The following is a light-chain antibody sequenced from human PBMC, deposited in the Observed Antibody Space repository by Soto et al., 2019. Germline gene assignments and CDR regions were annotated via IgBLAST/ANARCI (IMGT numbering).Light chain of an antibody. J-gene: IGKJ4*01. Sequence: DIQMTQSPSTLSASVGDRVTITCRASQSISYWLAWYQQKPGKAPRLLIYRASYLQSGVPSRFSGSGSGTEFTLTISSPQPDDFATYYCQQYNLYSLTFGGGTKVEI. CDR3: QQYNLYSLT. CDR1: QSISYW. V-gene: IGKV1-5*03. CDR2: RAS.